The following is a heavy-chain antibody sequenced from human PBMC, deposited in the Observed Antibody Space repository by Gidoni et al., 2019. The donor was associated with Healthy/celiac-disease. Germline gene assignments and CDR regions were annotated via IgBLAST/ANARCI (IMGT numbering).Heavy chain of an antibody. J-gene: IGHJ6*02. CDR2: ISWNSGSI. CDR3: AKDMSESGIYGMDV. D-gene: IGHD3-3*01. CDR1: GFTFDDYA. Sequence: EVQLVESGGGLVQPGRSLRLSCAASGFTFDDYAMHWVRQAPGKGLEWVSGISWNSGSIGYADSVKGRFTISRDNAKNSLYLQMNSLRAEDTALYYCAKDMSESGIYGMDVWGQGTTVTVSS. V-gene: IGHV3-9*01.